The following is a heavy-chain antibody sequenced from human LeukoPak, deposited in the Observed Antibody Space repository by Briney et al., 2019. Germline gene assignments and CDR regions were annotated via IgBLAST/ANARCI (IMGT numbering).Heavy chain of an antibody. J-gene: IGHJ5*02. CDR3: ARVPPLYYYDSSGPNWFDP. D-gene: IGHD3-22*01. Sequence: ASVKVSCKASGGTFSSYAISWVRQAPGQGLEWMGRIIPILGIANYAQKFQGRVTITADKSTSTAYMELSSLRSEDTAVYYCARVPPLYYYDSSGPNWFDPWGQGTLVTVSS. CDR2: IIPILGIA. V-gene: IGHV1-69*04. CDR1: GGTFSSYA.